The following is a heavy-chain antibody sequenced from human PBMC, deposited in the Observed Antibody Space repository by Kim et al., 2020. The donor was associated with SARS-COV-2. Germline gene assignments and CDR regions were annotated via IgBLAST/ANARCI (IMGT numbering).Heavy chain of an antibody. CDR2: YYNGTT. V-gene: IGHV4-59*08. CDR3: ARRFDL. J-gene: IGHJ2*01. Sequence: YYNGTTNYNPTLKSRVTISMGTSKDQFSLKLSSVTAADTAVYYCARRFDLWGRGTLVTVSS.